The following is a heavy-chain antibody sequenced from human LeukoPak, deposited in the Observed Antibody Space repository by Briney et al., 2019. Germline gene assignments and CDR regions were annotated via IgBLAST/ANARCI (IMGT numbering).Heavy chain of an antibody. CDR2: INPNSGGT. Sequence: ASVKVSCKASGYTFTGYYMHWVRQAPGQGLEWLGWINPNSGGTNYPQKFQGRVTMTRDTSISTAYMELSRLRSDDTAVYYCARGSRELYYFDYWGQGTLVTVSS. J-gene: IGHJ4*02. CDR3: ARGSRELYYFDY. V-gene: IGHV1-2*02. CDR1: GYTFTGYY. D-gene: IGHD1-7*01.